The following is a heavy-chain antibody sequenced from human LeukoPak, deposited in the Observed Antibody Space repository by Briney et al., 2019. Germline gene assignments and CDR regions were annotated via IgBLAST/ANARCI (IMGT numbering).Heavy chain of an antibody. CDR3: ASLYYYAPFDY. D-gene: IGHD3-10*01. Sequence: GGSLRLSCAASGFTFSSYWMSWVRQAPGKGLEWVANIKQDGSEKYYVDSVKGRFTISRDNAKNSLYLQMNSLRAEDTAVYYCASLYYYAPFDYWGQGTLATVSS. J-gene: IGHJ4*02. V-gene: IGHV3-7*01. CDR1: GFTFSSYW. CDR2: IKQDGSEK.